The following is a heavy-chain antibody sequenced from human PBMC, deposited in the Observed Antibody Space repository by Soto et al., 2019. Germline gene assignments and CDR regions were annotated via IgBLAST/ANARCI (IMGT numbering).Heavy chain of an antibody. CDR2: ISAYNGNT. CDR3: ARLAHNCPKAAPNPVGLGCAFDI. Sequence: ASVKVSCKASGYTFTSYGISWVRQAPGQGLEWMGWISAYNGNTNYAQKLQGRVTMTTDTSTSTAYMELRRLRSDDTAVYYGARLAHNCPKAAPNPVGLGCAFDIWGQGTMVTVSS. J-gene: IGHJ3*02. D-gene: IGHD3-16*01. V-gene: IGHV1-18*01. CDR1: GYTFTSYG.